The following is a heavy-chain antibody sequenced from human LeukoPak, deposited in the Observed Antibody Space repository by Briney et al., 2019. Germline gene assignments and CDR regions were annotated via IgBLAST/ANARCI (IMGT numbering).Heavy chain of an antibody. CDR2: FYYSAST. CDR3: VRHRAAVYYFDY. V-gene: IGHV4-39*01. CDR1: GDSISSSSYY. J-gene: IGHJ4*02. D-gene: IGHD6-13*01. Sequence: PSETLSLTCTVSGDSISSSSYYWGWIRQPPGKGLEWIGRFYYSASTYYNPSLKSRVTISVDTSKNQFSLKLSSVTAADTAVYYCVRHRAAVYYFDYWGQGTLVTVSS.